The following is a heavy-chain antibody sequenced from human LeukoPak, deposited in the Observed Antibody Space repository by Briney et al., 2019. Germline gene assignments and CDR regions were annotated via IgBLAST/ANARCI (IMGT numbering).Heavy chain of an antibody. D-gene: IGHD6-13*01. CDR2: IHPSGGST. CDR1: GYTFTIYY. V-gene: IGHV1-46*01. CDR3: ARGGSYSSSWSYFDY. Sequence: ASVKVSCKASGYTFTIYYMHWVRQAPGQGREWMGLIHPSGGSTSYAQKFQGRVTMTRDTSTSTVYMELSSLRSEDTAVYYCARGGSYSSSWSYFDYWGQGTLVTVSS. J-gene: IGHJ4*02.